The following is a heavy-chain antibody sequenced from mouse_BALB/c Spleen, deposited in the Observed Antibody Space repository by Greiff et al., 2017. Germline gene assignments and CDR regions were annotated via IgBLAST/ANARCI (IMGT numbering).Heavy chain of an antibody. Sequence: EVKLVESGGGLVQPGGSLKLSCAASGFTFSSFGMHWVRQAPEKGLEWVAYISSGSSTIYYAATVKGRFTITRDNPKNTLFLQMTSLRSEDTAMYYCARGDDYDGVAMDYWGQGTSVTVSS. D-gene: IGHD2-4*01. V-gene: IGHV5-17*02. J-gene: IGHJ4*01. CDR1: GFTFSSFG. CDR3: ARGDDYDGVAMDY. CDR2: ISSGSSTI.